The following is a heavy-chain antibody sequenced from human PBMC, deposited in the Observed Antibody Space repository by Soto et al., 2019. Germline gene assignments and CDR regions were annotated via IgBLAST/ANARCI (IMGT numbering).Heavy chain of an antibody. Sequence: SETLSLTCAVYGGSFSGYYWSWIRQPPGKGLEWIGEINHSGSTNYNPSLKSRVTISVDTSKNQFSLKLSSVTAADTAVYYCARVLNWGLGGDYWGQGTLVTVSS. V-gene: IGHV4-34*01. CDR1: GGSFSGYY. J-gene: IGHJ4*02. CDR3: ARVLNWGLGGDY. CDR2: INHSGST. D-gene: IGHD7-27*01.